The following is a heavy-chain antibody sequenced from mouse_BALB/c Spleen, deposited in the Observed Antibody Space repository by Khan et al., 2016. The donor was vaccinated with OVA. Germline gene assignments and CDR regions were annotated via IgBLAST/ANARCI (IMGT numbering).Heavy chain of an antibody. Sequence: VQLQQPGTVLARPGASVRMSCKASGYIFPNYLMHWVKQRPGQGLEWIGSIFPGNNDTNYNQNFKGKATLTAVPSASTAYMEVSSLTNEDSAVYYCTRAGDGAFAYWGQGTLVTVSA. CDR2: IFPGNNDT. CDR3: TRAGDGAFAY. J-gene: IGHJ3*01. V-gene: IGHV1-5*01. CDR1: GYIFPNYL. D-gene: IGHD3-1*01.